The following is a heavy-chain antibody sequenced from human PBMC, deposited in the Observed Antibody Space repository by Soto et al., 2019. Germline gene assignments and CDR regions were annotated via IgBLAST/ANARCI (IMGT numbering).Heavy chain of an antibody. D-gene: IGHD3-22*01. CDR3: ARHYGYDSSGYYRNWFDP. V-gene: IGHV4-39*01. CDR1: GGSISSSSYY. Sequence: LSLTCTVSGGSISSSSYYWGWIRQPPGKGLEWIGSIYYSGSTYYNPSLKSRVTISVDTSKNQFSLKLSSVTAADTAVYYCARHYGYDSSGYYRNWFDPWGQGTLVTVPQ. J-gene: IGHJ5*02. CDR2: IYYSGST.